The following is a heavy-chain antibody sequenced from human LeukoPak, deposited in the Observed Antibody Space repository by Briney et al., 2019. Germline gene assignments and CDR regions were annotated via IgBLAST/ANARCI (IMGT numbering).Heavy chain of an antibody. Sequence: ASVKVSCKASGYTFTGYYMHWVRQAPGQGLEWMGWINPNSGGTNYAQKFRGRVTMTRDTSISTAYMELSRLRSDDTAVYYCARPGYSSGWYTKYGMDVWGQGTTVTVSS. CDR2: INPNSGGT. V-gene: IGHV1-2*02. D-gene: IGHD6-19*01. CDR3: ARPGYSSGWYTKYGMDV. J-gene: IGHJ6*02. CDR1: GYTFTGYY.